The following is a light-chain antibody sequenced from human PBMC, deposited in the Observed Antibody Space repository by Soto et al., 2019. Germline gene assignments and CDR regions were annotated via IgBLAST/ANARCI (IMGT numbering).Light chain of an antibody. Sequence: QSALTQPPSASGSPGQSVTISCTGTSSDIGAYIYVSWYQQHPAKAPKLMISEVSRRPSGVPERFSGSKSGNTASLTVSGLQDDDDAHYYCSSYAGSNNFVFGTGTKLTVL. CDR3: SSYAGSNNFV. J-gene: IGLJ1*01. V-gene: IGLV2-8*01. CDR2: EVS. CDR1: SSDIGAYIY.